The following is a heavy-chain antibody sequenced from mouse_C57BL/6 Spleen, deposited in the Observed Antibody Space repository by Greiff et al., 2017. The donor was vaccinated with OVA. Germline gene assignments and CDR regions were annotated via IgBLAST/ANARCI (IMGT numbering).Heavy chain of an antibody. V-gene: IGHV1-85*01. Sequence: VKLVESGPELVKPGASVKLSCKASGYTFTSYDINWVKQRPGQGLEWIGWIYPRDGSTKYNEKFKGKATLTVDTSSSTAYMELHSLTSEDSAVYFCARSAGTRYFDVWGTGTTVTVSS. CDR3: ARSAGTRYFDV. CDR2: IYPRDGST. D-gene: IGHD4-1*01. J-gene: IGHJ1*03. CDR1: GYTFTSYD.